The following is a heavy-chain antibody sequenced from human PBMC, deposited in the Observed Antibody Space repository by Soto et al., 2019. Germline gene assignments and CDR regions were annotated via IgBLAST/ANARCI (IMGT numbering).Heavy chain of an antibody. CDR1: GFTVSSNY. V-gene: IGHV3-66*01. Sequence: EVQLVESGGGLVQPGGSLRLSCVASGFTVSSNYMSWVRQAPGKGLEWVSIIYSGGSTYYADSVKGRFTISRDSSKNTLYLQMTSLRGEDTAVYYCARSAGSAFWYLDLWGRGTLVTVFS. CDR2: IYSGGST. CDR3: ARSAGSAFWYLDL. J-gene: IGHJ2*01. D-gene: IGHD3-10*01.